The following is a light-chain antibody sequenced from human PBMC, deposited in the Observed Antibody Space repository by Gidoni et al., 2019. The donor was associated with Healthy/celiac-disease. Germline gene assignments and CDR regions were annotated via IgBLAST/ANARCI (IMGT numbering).Light chain of an antibody. CDR3: QQYNSYSAT. CDR1: QSISSW. Sequence: GDRVTITCRASQSISSWLAWYQQKPGKAPKLLIYKASSLESGVPSRFSGSGSGTEFTLTISSLQPDDFATYYCQQYNSYSATFGGGTKVEIK. J-gene: IGKJ4*01. V-gene: IGKV1-5*03. CDR2: KAS.